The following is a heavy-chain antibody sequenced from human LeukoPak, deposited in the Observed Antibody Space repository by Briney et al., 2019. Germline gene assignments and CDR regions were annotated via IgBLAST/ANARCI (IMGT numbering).Heavy chain of an antibody. CDR1: GFSLSNYP. Sequence: GGSLRLSCAASGFSLSNYPMHWVRQAPGKGLEWVALMSHDGTNRYNADSVKGRFTISRDNSKNTLYLQMNSLRAEDTALYYCARDGHGTFDYWGQGTLVTVSS. J-gene: IGHJ4*02. CDR2: MSHDGTNR. CDR3: ARDGHGTFDY. V-gene: IGHV3-30*04.